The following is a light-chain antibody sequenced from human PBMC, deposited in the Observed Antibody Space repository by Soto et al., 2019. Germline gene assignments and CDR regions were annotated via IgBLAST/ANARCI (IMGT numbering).Light chain of an antibody. V-gene: IGKV1-33*01. Sequence: DIQMTQSPSSLSASVGDRVSFTCQASQDISKFLNWYQHKPGQAPSLLIYDASKSQFRVPSRFSGSGYGTDFNFTISSLQPEDNATYYCQQYDNRPFTFGPGAKVDVK. CDR1: QDISKF. J-gene: IGKJ3*01. CDR2: DAS. CDR3: QQYDNRPFT.